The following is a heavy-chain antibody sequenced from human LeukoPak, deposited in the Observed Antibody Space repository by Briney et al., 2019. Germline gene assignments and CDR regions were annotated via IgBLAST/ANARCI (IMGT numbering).Heavy chain of an antibody. Sequence: PGGSLRLSCAASEFTFSSYDLNWVRQAPGKGLEWVSYISSSGSTIYYADSVKGRFPISRDNAKNSLYLQMNSLRAEDTAVYYCARFRYSSSDLDYWGQGTLVTVSS. V-gene: IGHV3-48*03. CDR1: EFTFSSYD. CDR3: ARFRYSSSDLDY. D-gene: IGHD6-6*01. J-gene: IGHJ4*02. CDR2: ISSSGSTI.